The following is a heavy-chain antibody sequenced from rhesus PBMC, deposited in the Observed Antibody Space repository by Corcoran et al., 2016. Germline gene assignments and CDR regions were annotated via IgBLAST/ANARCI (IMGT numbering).Heavy chain of an antibody. CDR3: ARRREGTGLIGDFDY. Sequence: QVTLKESGPALVKPTQTLTLTCTFSGFSISTSSMGVGWIRKPPGKALEWLALIYWDDNKYYSTSLKSRLTISKDTSKNQVVLTMTNMDPVDTATYYCARRREGTGLIGDFDYWGQGVLVTVAS. J-gene: IGHJ4*01. CDR2: IYWDDNK. D-gene: IGHD3-22*01. CDR1: GFSISTSSMG. V-gene: IGHV2-174*01.